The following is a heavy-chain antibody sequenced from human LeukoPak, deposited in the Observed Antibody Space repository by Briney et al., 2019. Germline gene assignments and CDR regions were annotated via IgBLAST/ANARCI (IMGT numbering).Heavy chain of an antibody. CDR2: IIPIRGIA. V-gene: IGHV1-69*04. J-gene: IGHJ6*02. CDR3: ATYYDILTGYYKPFGYYYYGMDV. D-gene: IGHD3-9*01. Sequence: SVKFSCKASGGTFSSYAISWVRQAPGQGLEWMGRIIPIRGIANYAQKFQGRVTITADKSTSTAYMELSSLRSEDTAVYYCATYYDILTGYYKPFGYYYYGMDVWGQGTTVTVSS. CDR1: GGTFSSYA.